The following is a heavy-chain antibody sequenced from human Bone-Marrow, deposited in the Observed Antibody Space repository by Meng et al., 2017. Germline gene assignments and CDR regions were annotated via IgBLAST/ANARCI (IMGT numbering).Heavy chain of an antibody. CDR2: IYYSGST. CDR1: GGSISSYY. D-gene: IGHD3-3*01. Sequence: SETLSLTCTVSGGSISSYYWSWIRQPPGKGLEWIGYIYYSGSTNYNPSLKSRVTISVDKSKSQFSLNLTSVTAADTAVYYCARVADILRFVGNWGQGTLVTVSS. V-gene: IGHV4-59*08. J-gene: IGHJ4*02. CDR3: ARVADILRFVGN.